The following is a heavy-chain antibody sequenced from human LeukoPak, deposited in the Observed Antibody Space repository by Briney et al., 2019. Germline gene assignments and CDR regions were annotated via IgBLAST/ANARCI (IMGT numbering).Heavy chain of an antibody. V-gene: IGHV4-59*01. CDR2: IYYSGST. D-gene: IGHD2-15*01. J-gene: IGHJ5*02. CDR3: ARARGYCSGGSCYNWFDP. CDR1: GGSISSYY. Sequence: SETLSLTCTVSGGSISSYYWSWIRQPPGKGLEWIGYIYYSGSTNYNPSLKSRVTISVDTSKSQFSLKLSSVTAADTAVYYCARARGYCSGGSCYNWFDPWGQGTLVTVSS.